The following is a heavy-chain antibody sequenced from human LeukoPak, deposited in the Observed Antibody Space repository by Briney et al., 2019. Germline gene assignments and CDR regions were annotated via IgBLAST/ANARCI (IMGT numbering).Heavy chain of an antibody. CDR1: GFTFSSFE. CDR2: ISSGGSTI. D-gene: IGHD6-6*01. V-gene: IGHV3-48*03. Sequence: GGSLRLSCAASGFTFSSFEMKWVRQAPGKGLEWVSYISSGGSTIYYADSVKGRFTISRDNARNSLYLQMNSLRADDTAVYYCARGEWSSSPFDYWGQGTLVTVSS. J-gene: IGHJ4*02. CDR3: ARGEWSSSPFDY.